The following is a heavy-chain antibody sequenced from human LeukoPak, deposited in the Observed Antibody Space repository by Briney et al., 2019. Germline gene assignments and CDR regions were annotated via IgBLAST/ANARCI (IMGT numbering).Heavy chain of an antibody. CDR2: INGSGDKT. CDR1: GFTLSNYA. CDR3: AKPARTDYADY. D-gene: IGHD1-14*01. V-gene: IGHV3-23*01. J-gene: IGHJ4*02. Sequence: GGSLRLSCAASGFTLSNYAMNWVRQAPGKVLEWVSSINGSGDKTYYADSVKGRFTISRDNSKNTLYLQMNSLRAEDTAVYYCAKPARTDYADYWGQGTLVTVSS.